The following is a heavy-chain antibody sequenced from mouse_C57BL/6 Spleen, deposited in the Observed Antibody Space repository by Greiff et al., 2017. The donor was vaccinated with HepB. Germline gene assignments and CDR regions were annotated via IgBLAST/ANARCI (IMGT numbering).Heavy chain of an antibody. V-gene: IGHV1-50*01. D-gene: IGHD2-5*01. CDR2: IDPSDSYT. CDR1: GYTFTSYW. CDR3: ARTYYSNHWYFDV. Sequence: QVQLQQPGAELVKPGASVKLSCKASGYTFTSYWMQWVKQRPGQGLEWIGEIDPSDSYTNYNQKFKGKATLTVDTSSSTAYMQLSSLTSEDSAVYYCARTYYSNHWYFDVWGTGTTVTVSS. J-gene: IGHJ1*03.